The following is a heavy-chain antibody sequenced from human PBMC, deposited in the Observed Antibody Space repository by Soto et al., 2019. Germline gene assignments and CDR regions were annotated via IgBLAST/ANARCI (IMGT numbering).Heavy chain of an antibody. Sequence: GGSLRLSCVGSGFTFSSDALHWVRQAPGKGLEWVAVVSSDGNHAYYPDHVKGRFTISRDNSQSTVYLQTKSMKPEDTATYYCARDSAYSTASTHFDHWGQGTLVTVSS. CDR1: GFTFSSDA. CDR2: VSSDGNHA. V-gene: IGHV3-30*04. CDR3: ARDSAYSTASTHFDH. D-gene: IGHD2-2*01. J-gene: IGHJ4*02.